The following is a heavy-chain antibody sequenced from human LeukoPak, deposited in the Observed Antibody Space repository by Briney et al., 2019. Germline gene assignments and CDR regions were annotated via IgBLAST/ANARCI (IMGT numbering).Heavy chain of an antibody. CDR2: MNPNSGNT. CDR3: AGHCDGMDV. Sequence: ASVKVSCKASGGTFSSYAINWVRQATGQGLEWMRWMNPNSGNTGYAQKFQGRVTMTRNTSISTAYMELSSLRSEDTAVYYCAGHCDGMDVWGQGTTVTVSS. CDR1: GGTFSSYA. V-gene: IGHV1-8*02. J-gene: IGHJ6*02.